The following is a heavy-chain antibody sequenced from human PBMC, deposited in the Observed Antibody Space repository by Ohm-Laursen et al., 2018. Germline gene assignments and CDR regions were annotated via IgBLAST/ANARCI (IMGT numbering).Heavy chain of an antibody. CDR2: ISGSGGST. J-gene: IGHJ4*02. Sequence: SLRLSCAASGFTFSSYAMSWVRQAPGKGLEWVSAISGSGGSTYYADSVKGRFTISRDNSKNTLYLQMNSLRTEDTAVYYCAKGSSSAYYFPFGYWGQGTLVTVSS. D-gene: IGHD3-22*01. CDR1: GFTFSSYA. V-gene: IGHV3-23*01. CDR3: AKGSSSAYYFPFGY.